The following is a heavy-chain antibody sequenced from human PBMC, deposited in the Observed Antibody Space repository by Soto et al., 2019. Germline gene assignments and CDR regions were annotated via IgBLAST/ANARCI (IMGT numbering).Heavy chain of an antibody. D-gene: IGHD3-16*01. CDR3: AMVDVYVTPSPQDV. V-gene: IGHV1-18*01. J-gene: IGHJ6*02. Sequence: ASAKVSCKASGYTFISYAMHWVRQSPRQGLEWMGWISPYNGNTNYAQNLQGRLTLTTGTSTTTAYMELRSLRSNDTAIYYCAMVDVYVTPSPQDVWGQGTTVTVSS. CDR1: GYTFISYA. CDR2: ISPYNGNT.